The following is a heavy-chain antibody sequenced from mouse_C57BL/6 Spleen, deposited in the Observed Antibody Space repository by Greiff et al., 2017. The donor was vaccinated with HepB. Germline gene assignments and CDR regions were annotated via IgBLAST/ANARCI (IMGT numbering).Heavy chain of an antibody. J-gene: IGHJ1*03. Sequence: EVKLVESGPGMVKPSQSLSLTCTVTGYSITSGYDWHWIRHFPGNNLEWMGYISYSGSTNYNPSLKSRISITHDTSKNHFFLKLNSVTTEDTATYYCARAGPNYYGSSHWYFDVWGTGTTVTVSS. CDR3: ARAGPNYYGSSHWYFDV. D-gene: IGHD1-1*01. CDR1: GYSITSGYD. CDR2: ISYSGST. V-gene: IGHV3-1*01.